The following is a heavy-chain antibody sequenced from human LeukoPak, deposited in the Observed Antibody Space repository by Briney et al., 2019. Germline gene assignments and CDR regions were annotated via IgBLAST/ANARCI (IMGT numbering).Heavy chain of an antibody. D-gene: IGHD3-10*01. CDR1: GGSFSGYY. J-gene: IGHJ4*02. CDR2: INHSGST. Sequence: SETLSLTCAVYGGSFSGYYWSWIRQPPGKGLEWIGEINHSGSTNYNPSLKSRVTTSVDTSKNQFSLKLSSVTAADTAVYYCARTYYGSGSYLRFELSRFDYTFDYWGQGTLVTVSS. CDR3: ARTYYGSGSYLRFELSRFDYTFDY. V-gene: IGHV4-34*01.